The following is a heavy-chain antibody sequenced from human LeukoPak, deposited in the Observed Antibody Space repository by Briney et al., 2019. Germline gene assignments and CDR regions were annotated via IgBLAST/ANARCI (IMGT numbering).Heavy chain of an antibody. CDR1: GFTFSSNG. J-gene: IGHJ4*02. V-gene: IGHV3-30*02. CDR2: IRYDGSNE. CDR3: AKTGYSGSAYGTWYFDY. Sequence: GGSLRLSCATSGFTFSSNGLHWVRQAPGKGLEWVAFIRYDGSNEYYADSVKGRFTISRDNSKNTLYLQMNSLRTEDTAVYYCAKTGYSGSAYGTWYFDYWGQGTLVTVSS. D-gene: IGHD5-12*01.